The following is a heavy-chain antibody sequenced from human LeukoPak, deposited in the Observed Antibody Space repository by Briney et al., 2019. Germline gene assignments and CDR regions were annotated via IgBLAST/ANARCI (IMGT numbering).Heavy chain of an antibody. V-gene: IGHV3-33*01. CDR2: VWYDGSNK. D-gene: IGHD3-10*01. Sequence: GGSLRLSCAASGFSFSSHGMHWVRQAPGKRLEWVAVVWYDGSNKYYADSVKGRFTISGDNSKNTLYLQMNSLRAEDTAVYYCARYLAGYYYGSGEGMDVWGQGTTVTVSS. J-gene: IGHJ6*02. CDR3: ARYLAGYYYGSGEGMDV. CDR1: GFSFSSHG.